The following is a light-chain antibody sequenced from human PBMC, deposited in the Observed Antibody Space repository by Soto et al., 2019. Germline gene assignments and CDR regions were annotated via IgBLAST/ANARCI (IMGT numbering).Light chain of an antibody. CDR1: QSVSSN. J-gene: IGKJ5*01. CDR3: QQYNNWVT. V-gene: IGKV3-15*01. CDR2: GAS. Sequence: EIMMTQSPATLSVSPGERATLSCRASQSVSSNLAWYQQKPGQAPRLLIYGASNRATGIPARFSGSGSGTEFTLTISSLQSEDFAVYYCQQYNNWVTFGQGTRLEIK.